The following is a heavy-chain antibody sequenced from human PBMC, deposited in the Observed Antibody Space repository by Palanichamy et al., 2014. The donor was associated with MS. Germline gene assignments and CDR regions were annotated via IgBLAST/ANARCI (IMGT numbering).Heavy chain of an antibody. CDR2: IYIAGRT. D-gene: IGHD4-11*01. V-gene: IGHV3-53*01. Sequence: EVQLVESGGGLVQPGGSLTLSCAASGFTVSVSYMSWVRQAPGKGPEWVSIIYIAGRTYYIDSVKGRFTISRDSSQNKLYLHMNSLRAEDTAVYYCVKPEVTASGYFAYWGQGTLVTVSP. CDR1: GFTVSVSY. J-gene: IGHJ4*02. CDR3: VKPEVTASGYFAY.